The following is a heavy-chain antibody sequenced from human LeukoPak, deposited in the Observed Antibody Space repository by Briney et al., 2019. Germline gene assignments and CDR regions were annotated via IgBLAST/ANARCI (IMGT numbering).Heavy chain of an antibody. CDR2: IYSGGNT. J-gene: IGHJ3*02. CDR1: GFTVSSNY. V-gene: IGHV3-66*01. D-gene: IGHD6-13*01. CDR3: ARAVTAAAGIGEDAFDI. Sequence: GGSLRLSCAASGFTVSSNYMSWVRQAPGKGLEWLSIIYSGGNTYYADSGKGRFTISRDNSKNTVFLQMNSLRAGDTAVYYCARAVTAAAGIGEDAFDIWGQGTMVTVSS.